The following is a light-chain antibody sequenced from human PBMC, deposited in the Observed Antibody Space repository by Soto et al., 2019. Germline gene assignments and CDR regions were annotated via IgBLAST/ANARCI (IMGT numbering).Light chain of an antibody. CDR2: DND. CDR3: ATWDRSLSVGV. V-gene: IGLV1-51*01. CDR1: GSNIGNNY. Sequence: QSVLTQPPSVSAAPGQKVTISCSGSGSNIGNNYVFWYQQLPGTAPKLLIYDNDKRPSGIPDRFSGSKSGTSATLGITGLQTGDEADYYCATWDRSLSVGVFGGGTQLTVL. J-gene: IGLJ2*01.